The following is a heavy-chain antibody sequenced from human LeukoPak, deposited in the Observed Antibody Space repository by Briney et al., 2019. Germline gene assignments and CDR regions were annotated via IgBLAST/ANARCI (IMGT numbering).Heavy chain of an antibody. CDR3: ARSGRNYYYYYYMDV. V-gene: IGHV3-48*04. J-gene: IGHJ6*03. Sequence: GGSLRLSCAASGFTFSSYGMSWVRQAPGKGLEWVSYISSSGSTIYYADSVKGRFTISRDNAKNSLYLQMNSLRAEDTAVYYCARSGRNYYYYYYMDVWGQGTLVTVSS. CDR1: GFTFSSYG. CDR2: ISSSGSTI. D-gene: IGHD6-25*01.